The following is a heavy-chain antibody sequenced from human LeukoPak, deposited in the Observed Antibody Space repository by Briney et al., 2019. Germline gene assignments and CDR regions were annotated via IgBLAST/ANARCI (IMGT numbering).Heavy chain of an antibody. Sequence: PSQTLSLTCTVSGGSISSGSYYWSWIRQPAGKGLEWIGRIYTSGSTNYNPSLKSRVTISVDMSKNQFSLKLSSVTAADTAVCYCARGTDSSGYHSYYFDYWGQGTLVTVSS. D-gene: IGHD3-22*01. CDR1: GGSISSGSYY. CDR2: IYTSGST. J-gene: IGHJ4*02. V-gene: IGHV4-61*02. CDR3: ARGTDSSGYHSYYFDY.